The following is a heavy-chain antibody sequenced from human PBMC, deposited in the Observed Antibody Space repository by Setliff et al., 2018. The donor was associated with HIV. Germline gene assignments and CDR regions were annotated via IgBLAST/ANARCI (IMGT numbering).Heavy chain of an antibody. J-gene: IGHJ6*02. CDR1: GGSFSGYY. D-gene: IGHD2-21*02. CDR2: IIPSGST. CDR3: ARDHMVVTATAGFYYYGMDV. V-gene: IGHV4-34*12. Sequence: SETLSLTCAVYGGSFSGYYWSWIRQPPGKGLKWIGEIIPSGSTNYNPSLKSRVTISVDTSKNQFSLKLSSVTAADTAVYYCARDHMVVTATAGFYYYGMDVWGQGTTVTVSS.